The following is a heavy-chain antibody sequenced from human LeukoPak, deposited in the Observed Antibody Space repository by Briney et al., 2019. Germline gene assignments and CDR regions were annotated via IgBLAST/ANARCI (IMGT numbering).Heavy chain of an antibody. CDR2: ISGSGGST. CDR3: AKDPLLGYCSSTSCYPDAFDI. D-gene: IGHD2-2*01. V-gene: IGHV3-23*01. CDR1: GFTFSSYG. Sequence: PGGSLRLSCAASGFTFSSYGMSWVRQAPGKGQEWVSAISGSGGSTYYADSVKGRFTISRDNSKNTLYLQMNSLRAEDTAVYYCAKDPLLGYCSSTSCYPDAFDIWGQGTMVTVSS. J-gene: IGHJ3*02.